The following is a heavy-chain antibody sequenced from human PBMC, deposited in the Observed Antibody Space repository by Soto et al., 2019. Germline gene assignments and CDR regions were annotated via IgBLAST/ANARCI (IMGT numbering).Heavy chain of an antibody. J-gene: IGHJ4*02. CDR1: GYTFDIYG. Sequence: ASVKVSCKASGYTFDIYGISWVRQVPGKGPEWMGWISADNGDTKYAQRMQGRVTMTTGTATSTAYMELRSLRSDDTAVYYCARDRSYYYDSSGYPFDFWGQGSLVTVSS. CDR3: ARDRSYYYDSSGYPFDF. V-gene: IGHV1-18*01. CDR2: ISADNGDT. D-gene: IGHD3-22*01.